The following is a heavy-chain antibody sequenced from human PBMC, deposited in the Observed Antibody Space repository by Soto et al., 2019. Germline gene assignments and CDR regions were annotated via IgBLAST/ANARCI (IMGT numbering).Heavy chain of an antibody. D-gene: IGHD2-21*02. CDR1: GGSVSSGSYY. V-gene: IGHV4-61*01. Sequence: PSETLSLTCTVSGGSVSSGSYYWSWIRQPPGKGLEWIGQISYSGSTNYNPSLKSRVTISVDTSKNQFSLELSSVTAADTAVYYCARDFCGGDCSDDYYYYAMDVWGQGTTVTV. CDR3: ARDFCGGDCSDDYYYYAMDV. J-gene: IGHJ6*02. CDR2: ISYSGST.